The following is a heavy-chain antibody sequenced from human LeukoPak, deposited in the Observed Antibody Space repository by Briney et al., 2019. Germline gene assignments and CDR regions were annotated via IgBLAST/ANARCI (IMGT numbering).Heavy chain of an antibody. CDR1: GFTFSSYS. CDR2: ISSSSSTI. J-gene: IGHJ3*02. D-gene: IGHD6-13*01. Sequence: GGSLRLSCAASGFTFSSYSMNWVRQAPGKGLEWVSYISSSSSTIYYADSVKGRFTISRDNAKNSLYLQMNSLRAEDTAVYYCARRALAQAFDIWGQGTMVTVSS. CDR3: ARRALAQAFDI. V-gene: IGHV3-48*01.